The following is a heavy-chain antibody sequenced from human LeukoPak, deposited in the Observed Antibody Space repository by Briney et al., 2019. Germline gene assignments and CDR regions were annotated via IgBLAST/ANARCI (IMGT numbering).Heavy chain of an antibody. CDR3: AKGNYYFDSSGYFHFDY. V-gene: IGHV3-23*01. D-gene: IGHD3-22*01. J-gene: IGHJ4*02. Sequence: GGSLRLSCTAIGFTFSSYAMNWVRQAPGKGLEWVSTISVSGGSTYYADSVKGRFTISRDNSKNTLYLQMNSLRAEDTAVYYCAKGNYYFDSSGYFHFDYWGQGTLVTVSS. CDR1: GFTFSSYA. CDR2: ISVSGGST.